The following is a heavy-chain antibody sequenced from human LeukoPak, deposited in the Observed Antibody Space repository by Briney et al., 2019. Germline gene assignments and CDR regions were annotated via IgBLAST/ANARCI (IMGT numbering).Heavy chain of an antibody. CDR2: ISGSGGST. Sequence: GGSLRLSCAASGFTFSSYGMSWVRQAPGKGLEWVSAISGSGGSTYYADSVKGRFTISRDNSKNTLYLQMNSLRAEDTAVYYCAKGTGAGDYYYYYMDVWGKGTTVTISS. CDR1: GFTFSSYG. V-gene: IGHV3-23*01. CDR3: AKGTGAGDYYYYYMDV. D-gene: IGHD3/OR15-3a*01. J-gene: IGHJ6*03.